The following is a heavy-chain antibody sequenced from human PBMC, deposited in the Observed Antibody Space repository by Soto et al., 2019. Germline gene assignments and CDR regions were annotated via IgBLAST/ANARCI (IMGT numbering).Heavy chain of an antibody. V-gene: IGHV4-34*01. CDR1: GGSFSGYY. Sequence: QVQLQQWGAGLLKPSETLSLTCAVYGGSFSGYYWSWIRQPPGKGLEWIGEINHSGSTNYNPSLKSLVTVSVDTSENQFSLELRSVSAAESAVYYGARGRSVLLWFEERFWFEPWGQGTLVTVTS. D-gene: IGHD3-10*01. J-gene: IGHJ5*02. CDR2: INHSGST. CDR3: ARGRSVLLWFEERFWFEP.